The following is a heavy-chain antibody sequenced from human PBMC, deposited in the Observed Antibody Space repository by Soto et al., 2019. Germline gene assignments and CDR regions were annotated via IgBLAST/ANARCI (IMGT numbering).Heavy chain of an antibody. CDR2: ST. CDR3: TLRKDTSRGPIY. Sequence: SGPTLVNPTQTLTLTCTVSGFSLTTRGMTLGWIRQPPGKAPEWLALSTQYSPSLQSRLTFTEDTSKNQVVLTMTKMDPVDTATYYCTLRKDTSRGPIYWGQGILITFSS. CDR1: GFSLTTRGMT. D-gene: IGHD6-13*01. V-gene: IGHV2-5*01. J-gene: IGHJ4*02.